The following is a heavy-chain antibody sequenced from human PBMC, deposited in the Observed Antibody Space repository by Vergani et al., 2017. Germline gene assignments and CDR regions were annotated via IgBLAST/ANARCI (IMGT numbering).Heavy chain of an antibody. D-gene: IGHD3-16*01. CDR2: ISGSGGST. Sequence: EVQLLESGGGLVQPGGSLRLSCAASGFTFNNYAMSWVRQAPGKGLEWVSAISGSGGSTYDADALKGRFTISRDNSYNTLYLQMDSLRVEDTAVYYCAKKGYDYVWGTPDYWGQGTLVTVSS. V-gene: IGHV3-23*01. CDR1: GFTFNNYA. CDR3: AKKGYDYVWGTPDY. J-gene: IGHJ4*02.